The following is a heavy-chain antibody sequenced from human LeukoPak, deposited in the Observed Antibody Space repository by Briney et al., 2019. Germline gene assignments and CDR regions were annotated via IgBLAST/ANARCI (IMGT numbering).Heavy chain of an antibody. D-gene: IGHD4-17*01. Sequence: PSETLSLTCTVSGGSFSIYYWSWIRQPAGKGLEWIGRIYTSGSTNYNPSLKSRVTMSADTSKNQFSLNLNSVTAADTAVYYCARGPTTVTRAFDYWGQGTLVTVSS. V-gene: IGHV4-4*07. J-gene: IGHJ4*02. CDR3: ARGPTTVTRAFDY. CDR1: GGSFSIYY. CDR2: IYTSGST.